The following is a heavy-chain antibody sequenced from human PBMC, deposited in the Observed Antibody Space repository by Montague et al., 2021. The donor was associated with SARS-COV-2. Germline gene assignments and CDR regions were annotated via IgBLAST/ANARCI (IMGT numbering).Heavy chain of an antibody. V-gene: IGHV3-48*03. CDR3: ARDLPLIIMVRGVTFGYYGMDV. D-gene: IGHD3-10*01. J-gene: IGHJ6*02. Sequence: SLSLSCSASGFTFSSYEMNWVRQAPGKGLEWVSYISSSGSTIYYADSLKGRFTISRDNAKNSLYLQMNSLRAEDTAVYYCARDLPLIIMVRGVTFGYYGMDVWGQGTTVTVSS. CDR1: GFTFSSYE. CDR2: ISSSGSTI.